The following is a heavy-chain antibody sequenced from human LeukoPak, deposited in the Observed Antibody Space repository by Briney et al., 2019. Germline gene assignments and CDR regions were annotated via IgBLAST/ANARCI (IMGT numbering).Heavy chain of an antibody. CDR2: THYSGNS. V-gene: IGHV4-59*01. Sequence: SETLSLTCNVSGTSITNNYWAWLRQPPGKGLEWIGYTHYSGNSNYNPSLKSRVTISVDTSKNQFSLTLSSVTAADTAVYYCARDRSAAPPDYWGQGTLVTVSS. CDR1: GTSITNNY. D-gene: IGHD6-13*01. CDR3: ARDRSAAPPDY. J-gene: IGHJ4*02.